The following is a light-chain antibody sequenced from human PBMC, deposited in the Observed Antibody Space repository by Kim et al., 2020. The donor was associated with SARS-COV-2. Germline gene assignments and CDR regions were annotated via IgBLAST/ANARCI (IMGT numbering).Light chain of an antibody. CDR1: NIETKN. Sequence: SYELTQPLSVSVALGQTARIPCEGNNIETKNVHWYQQKPGQAPVLVIYRDDNRPSGIPERFSGSNSGNTATMTISSVQAGDEAEYYCQVWGTSTPVFGGGTQLTVL. CDR3: QVWGTSTPV. V-gene: IGLV3-9*01. J-gene: IGLJ2*01. CDR2: RDD.